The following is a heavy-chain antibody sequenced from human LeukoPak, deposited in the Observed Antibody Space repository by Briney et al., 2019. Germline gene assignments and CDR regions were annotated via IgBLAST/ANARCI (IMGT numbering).Heavy chain of an antibody. CDR3: ARVRYDYVWGSYRYSGIFDY. D-gene: IGHD3-16*02. V-gene: IGHV4-34*01. CDR2: INHSGST. J-gene: IGHJ4*02. Sequence: SETLSLTCAVYGGSFSGYYWSWIRQPPGKGLECIGEINHSGSTNYNPSLKSRVTISVDTSKNQFSLKLSSVTAADTAVYYCARVRYDYVWGSYRYSGIFDYWGQGTLVTVSS. CDR1: GGSFSGYY.